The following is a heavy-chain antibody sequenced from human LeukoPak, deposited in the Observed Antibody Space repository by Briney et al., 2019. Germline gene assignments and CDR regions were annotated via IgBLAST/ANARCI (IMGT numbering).Heavy chain of an antibody. D-gene: IGHD2-15*01. Sequence: PGGSLRLSCAASGFTFSTYGMHWVRQAPGKGLEWVAFIQFDGSEEFYADSVKGRFSISRDNSKSTLYLQMSSLRAEDTSVYYCAEDQKLQPFHYWGQGTLVTVSS. CDR3: AEDQKLQPFHY. J-gene: IGHJ4*02. V-gene: IGHV3-30*02. CDR2: IQFDGSEE. CDR1: GFTFSTYG.